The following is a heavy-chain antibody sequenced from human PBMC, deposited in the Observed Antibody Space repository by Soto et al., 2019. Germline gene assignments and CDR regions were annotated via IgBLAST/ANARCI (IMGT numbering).Heavy chain of an antibody. D-gene: IGHD1-1*01. Sequence: EVKLVESGGGLVQPGGSLRLSCAASGFTFSSYEMNWVRQAPRKGLEWVSYISTSGSTTYYADSVKGRLTISRDNGKHSLYLQRNSLRAEDTAFYYCARENWDYWGQGTLVTVST. CDR3: ARENWDY. CDR2: ISTSGSTT. CDR1: GFTFSSYE. V-gene: IGHV3-48*03. J-gene: IGHJ4*02.